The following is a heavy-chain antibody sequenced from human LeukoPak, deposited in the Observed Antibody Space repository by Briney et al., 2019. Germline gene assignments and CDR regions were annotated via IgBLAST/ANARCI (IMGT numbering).Heavy chain of an antibody. CDR3: PRDVPHNWFDT. Sequence: GGSLRLSCAASGITFGNNWMHWVRQGPGKGLVWISRINSDGGGAIYADSVKGRFTVSRDNAKNTLYLQMNSLRAEDTAVYYCPRDVPHNWFDTWGQGTLVTVSS. CDR2: INSDGGGA. CDR1: GITFGNNW. V-gene: IGHV3-74*01. J-gene: IGHJ5*02.